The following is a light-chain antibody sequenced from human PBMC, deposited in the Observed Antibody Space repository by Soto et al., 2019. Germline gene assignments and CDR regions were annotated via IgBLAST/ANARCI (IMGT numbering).Light chain of an antibody. CDR1: SSDVGGYNF. V-gene: IGLV2-8*01. J-gene: IGLJ2*01. CDR2: DVT. Sequence: QSALTQPPSASGSPGQSVTLSCTGASSDVGGYNFVSWYQHHPGKAPRLMIYDVTQRPSGVPDRFSGSKSGNTASLTVSGLQVDDEAYYYCSSYAGSSIPVAFGGGTKVTVL. CDR3: SSYAGSSIPVA.